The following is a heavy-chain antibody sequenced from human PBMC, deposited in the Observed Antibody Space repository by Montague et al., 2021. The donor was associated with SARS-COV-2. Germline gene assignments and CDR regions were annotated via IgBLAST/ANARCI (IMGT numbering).Heavy chain of an antibody. V-gene: IGHV4-59*01. CDR2: IYYSGNP. Sequence: SETLSLTCTVSGGSISTYYWSWIRQSPGKGLEWIGYIYYSGNPNYNPSLTSRLSMSVDTSKNQFSLELSSVTAAGTAVFFCARGKGRSPDAFDIWGQGITVTVS. CDR3: ARGKGRSPDAFDI. J-gene: IGHJ3*02. D-gene: IGHD2-15*01. CDR1: GGSISTYY.